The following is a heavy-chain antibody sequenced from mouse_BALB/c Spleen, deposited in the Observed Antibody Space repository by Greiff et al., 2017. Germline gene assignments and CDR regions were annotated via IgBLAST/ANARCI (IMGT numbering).Heavy chain of an antibody. CDR1: GYSFTGYY. Sequence: LVKTGASVKISCKASGYSFTGYYMHWVKQSHGKSLEWIGYISCYNGATSYNQKFKGKATFTVDTSSSTAYMQFNSLTSEDSAVYYCARGGLYYGSSPYAMDYWGQGTSVTVSS. CDR2: ISCYNGAT. J-gene: IGHJ4*01. D-gene: IGHD1-1*01. V-gene: IGHV1S34*01. CDR3: ARGGLYYGSSPYAMDY.